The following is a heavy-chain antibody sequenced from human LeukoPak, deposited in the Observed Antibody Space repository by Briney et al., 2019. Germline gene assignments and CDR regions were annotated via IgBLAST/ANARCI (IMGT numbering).Heavy chain of an antibody. CDR1: GYSFTNYW. D-gene: IGHD2-15*01. J-gene: IGHJ6*02. Sequence: GASLQISCTASGYSFTNYWIGWVRPMPGKALACMGIFYPGGSHTRYSPSFQGQVTISADKSIGTAYLQWSSLKASDTAIYYCAGGPTVYGMDVWGQGTTVTVSS. CDR2: FYPGGSHT. V-gene: IGHV5-51*01. CDR3: AGGPTVYGMDV.